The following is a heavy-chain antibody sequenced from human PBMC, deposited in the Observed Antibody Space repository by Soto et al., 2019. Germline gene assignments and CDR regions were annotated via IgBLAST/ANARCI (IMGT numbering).Heavy chain of an antibody. CDR2: MNPNSGNT. V-gene: IGHV1-8*01. J-gene: IGHJ4*02. CDR1: GYTFTSYD. CDR3: TIYSGYELNFDY. Sequence: QVQLVQSGAEVKKPGASVKVSCKASGYTFTSYDINWVRQTTGQGLEWMGWMNPNSGNTGYAQKFQGRVTMTRNTSISTAYMELSSLRSEDTAVYYCTIYSGYELNFDYWGQGTLVTVSS. D-gene: IGHD5-12*01.